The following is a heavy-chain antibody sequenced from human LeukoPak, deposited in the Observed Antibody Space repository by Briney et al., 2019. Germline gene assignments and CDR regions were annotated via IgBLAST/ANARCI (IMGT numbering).Heavy chain of an antibody. CDR1: GYTFTSYY. CDR2: INPSGGST. Sequence: GASVKVSCKASGYTFTSYYMHWVRQAPGQGLGWMGIINPSGGSTSYAQKLQGRVTMTRDTSTSTVYMELSSLRSEDTAVYYCASSTGGSYFLESWGQGTLVTVSS. CDR3: ASSTGGSYFLES. D-gene: IGHD1-26*01. J-gene: IGHJ4*02. V-gene: IGHV1-46*01.